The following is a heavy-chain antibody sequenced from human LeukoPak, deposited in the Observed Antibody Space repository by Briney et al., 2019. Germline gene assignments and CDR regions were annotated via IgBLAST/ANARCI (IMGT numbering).Heavy chain of an antibody. V-gene: IGHV3-23*01. CDR3: AKEVGGFDY. CDR1: GFTFSSYA. Sequence: SGGSLRLSCAASGFTFSSYAMSWVRQAPGKGLEWVSGISGNGVNTYYADSVKGRFTISRDNPKNTLYLQMNSLRAEDTAVYYCAKEVGGFDYWGQGTLVTVSS. J-gene: IGHJ4*02. CDR2: ISGNGVNT.